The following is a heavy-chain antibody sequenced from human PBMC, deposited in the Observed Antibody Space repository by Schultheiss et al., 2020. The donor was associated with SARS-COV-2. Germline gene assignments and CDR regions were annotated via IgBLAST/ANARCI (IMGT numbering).Heavy chain of an antibody. J-gene: IGHJ3*02. Sequence: GGSLRLSCAASGFTFSSYSMNWVRQAPGKGLEWVSVIYSGGSTYYADSVKGRFTISRDNSKNTLYLQMNSLRAEDTAVYYCAREGGWIDAFDIWGQGTMVTVSS. CDR1: GFTFSSYS. CDR2: IYSGGST. V-gene: IGHV3-53*01. CDR3: AREGGWIDAFDI. D-gene: IGHD5-12*01.